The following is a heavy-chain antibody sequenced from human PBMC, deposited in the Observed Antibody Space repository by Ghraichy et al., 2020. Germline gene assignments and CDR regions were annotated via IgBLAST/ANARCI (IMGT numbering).Heavy chain of an antibody. CDR1: DLTVSHNF. J-gene: IGHJ4*02. V-gene: IGHV3-53*01. CDR3: VRRTGGLGHDPFDL. Sequence: GGSLRLSCAASDLTVSHNFLAWVRQAPETGLEWVASLYPGGTTYYADSVKGRFTISRDTPNNMINLQMNYLRDDDTAVYYCVRRTGGLGHDPFDLWGQGTPVTVSS. D-gene: IGHD3-16*01. CDR2: LYPGGTT.